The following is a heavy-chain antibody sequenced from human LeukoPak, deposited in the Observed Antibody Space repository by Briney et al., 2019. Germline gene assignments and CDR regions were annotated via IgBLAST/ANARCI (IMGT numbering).Heavy chain of an antibody. J-gene: IGHJ6*02. CDR2: IYRRGST. Sequence: ASETLSLTCTVSGASISSSDSYWSWIRQPPGKGLEWIGSIYRRGSTSHNPSLKSRVTVSEDMSKNHFSLRLSSVTAADTAVYYCARHVQDLGIKVWGQGTTVTVSS. V-gene: IGHV4-39*01. CDR1: GASISSSDSY. CDR3: ARHVQDLGIKV.